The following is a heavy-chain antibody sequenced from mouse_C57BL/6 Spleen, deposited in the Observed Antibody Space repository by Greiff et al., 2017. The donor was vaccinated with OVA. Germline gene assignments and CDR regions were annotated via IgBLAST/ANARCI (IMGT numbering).Heavy chain of an antibody. D-gene: IGHD2-1*01. V-gene: IGHV5-4*01. CDR2: ISDGGSYT. Sequence: EVQLQQSGGGLVKPGGSLKLSCAASGFTFSSYAMSWVRQTPEKRLEWVATISDGGSYTYYPDNVKGRFTISRDNAKNNLYLQMSHLKSEDTAMYYCARKFPYGNPFDYWGQGTTLTVSS. J-gene: IGHJ2*01. CDR1: GFTFSSYA. CDR3: ARKFPYGNPFDY.